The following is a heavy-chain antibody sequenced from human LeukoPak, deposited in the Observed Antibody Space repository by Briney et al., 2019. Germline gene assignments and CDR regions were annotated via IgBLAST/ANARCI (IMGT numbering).Heavy chain of an antibody. V-gene: IGHV3-30-3*01. CDR1: GFTFSSYA. D-gene: IGHD5-12*01. J-gene: IGHJ4*02. Sequence: GGSLRLSCAASGFTFSSYAMHWVRQAPGKGLEWVAVISYDGSNKYYADSVKGRFTISRDNSKSTLYLQMNSLRAEDTAVYYCARGQDIVATTPYFDYWGQGTLVTVSS. CDR3: ARGQDIVATTPYFDY. CDR2: ISYDGSNK.